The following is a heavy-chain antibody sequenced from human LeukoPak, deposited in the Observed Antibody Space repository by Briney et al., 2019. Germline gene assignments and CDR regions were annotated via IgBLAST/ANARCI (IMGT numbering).Heavy chain of an antibody. CDR2: IWYDGNNK. J-gene: IGHJ4*02. CDR3: ARVQWLDNYYFDY. Sequence: PGGSLRLSCAASGFTFSSYGMHWVRQAPGKGLEWVAVIWYDGNNKYYADSVKGRFTISRDNSKNTLYLQMNSLRAEDAAVYYCARVQWLDNYYFDYWGQGTLVTVSS. D-gene: IGHD6-19*01. CDR1: GFTFSSYG. V-gene: IGHV3-33*01.